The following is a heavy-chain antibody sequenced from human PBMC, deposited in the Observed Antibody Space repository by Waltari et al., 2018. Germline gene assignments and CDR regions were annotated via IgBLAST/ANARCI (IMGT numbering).Heavy chain of an antibody. CDR1: GFTFSSYA. Sequence: EVQLLESGGGLVQPGGSLRLSCAASGFTFSSYAMSWVRQAPGKGLEWVSAISGSGGSTYYADAVKGRFTISRDNSKNTLYLQMNSLRAEDTAVYYCAKADSSGYSFDYWGQGTLVTVSS. CDR2: ISGSGGST. J-gene: IGHJ4*02. CDR3: AKADSSGYSFDY. V-gene: IGHV3-23*01. D-gene: IGHD3-22*01.